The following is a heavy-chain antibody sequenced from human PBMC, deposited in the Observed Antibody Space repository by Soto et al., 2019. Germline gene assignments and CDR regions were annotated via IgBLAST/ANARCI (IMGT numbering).Heavy chain of an antibody. J-gene: IGHJ6*03. V-gene: IGHV1-8*02. D-gene: IGHD3-16*02. Sequence: GASVKVSCKASGYTFTSYDINRVRQATGQGLEWMGWMNPNSGNTGYAQKFQGRVTMTRNTSISTAYMELSSLRSEDTAVYYCARVLGYDYIWGSYRSGYYMDVWGKGTTVTVSS. CDR1: GYTFTSYD. CDR3: ARVLGYDYIWGSYRSGYYMDV. CDR2: MNPNSGNT.